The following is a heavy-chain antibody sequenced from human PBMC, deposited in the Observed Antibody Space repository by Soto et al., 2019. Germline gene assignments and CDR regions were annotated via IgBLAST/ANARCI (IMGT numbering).Heavy chain of an antibody. CDR3: ARDQGISVALDY. CDR2: INPNSGGT. Sequence: QVQLVQSGAEVKKPGASVKVSCKASGYTFTGYYMHWVRQAPGQGLEWMGWINPNSGGTNYAQKFQGWVTITRDTSFSTAYMELSRLRSDDTAVYYCARDQGISVALDYWGQGTLVTVSS. CDR1: GYTFTGYY. D-gene: IGHD6-19*01. J-gene: IGHJ4*02. V-gene: IGHV1-2*04.